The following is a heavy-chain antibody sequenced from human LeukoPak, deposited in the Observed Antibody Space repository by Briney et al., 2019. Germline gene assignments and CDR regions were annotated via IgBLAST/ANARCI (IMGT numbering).Heavy chain of an antibody. CDR2: IYYSGST. Sequence: SETLSLTCTVSGGSISSYYWSWIRQPPGKGLEWIGYIYYSGSTNYNPSLKSRVTISVDTSKNQFSLKLNSVTAAGTAVYYCARGYGSGSYYAYWGQGTLVTVSS. CDR3: ARGYGSGSYYAY. J-gene: IGHJ4*02. D-gene: IGHD3-10*01. V-gene: IGHV4-59*12. CDR1: GGSISSYY.